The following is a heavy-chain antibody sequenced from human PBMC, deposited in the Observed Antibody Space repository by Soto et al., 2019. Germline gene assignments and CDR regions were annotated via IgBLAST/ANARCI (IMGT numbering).Heavy chain of an antibody. CDR2: IYYSGST. CDR3: ARDCSGGSCYPGVGMDV. J-gene: IGHJ6*02. Sequence: SETLSLTCTVSGGSISSYYWSWIRQPPGKGLEWIGYIYYSGSTNYNPSLKSRVTISVDTSKTQFSLKLSSVTAADTAVYYCARDCSGGSCYPGVGMDVWGQGTTVTVSS. CDR1: GGSISSYY. V-gene: IGHV4-59*01. D-gene: IGHD2-15*01.